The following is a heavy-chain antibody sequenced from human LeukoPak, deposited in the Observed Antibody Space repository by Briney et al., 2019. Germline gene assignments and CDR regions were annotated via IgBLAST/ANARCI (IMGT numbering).Heavy chain of an antibody. CDR1: GYTFTGYY. CDR2: INPNSGGT. D-gene: IGHD6-13*01. CDR3: ARGEDIVAAGSFDY. V-gene: IGHV1-2*02. Sequence: ASVKVSCKASGYTFTGYYMHWVRQAPGQGLEWMGWINPNSGGTNYAQKFQGRVTMTRDTSISTAYMELSRLRSDDTAVYYCARGEDIVAAGSFDYWGQGTLVTVSS. J-gene: IGHJ4*02.